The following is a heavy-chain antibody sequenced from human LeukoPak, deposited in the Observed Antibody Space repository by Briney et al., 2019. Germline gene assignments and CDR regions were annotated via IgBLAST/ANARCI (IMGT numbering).Heavy chain of an antibody. J-gene: IGHJ4*02. CDR2: IWYDGSNK. Sequence: HPGGSLRLSCAASGFTFSNYDMHWVRQAPGKGLEWMAVIWYDGSNKSYADSVKGRFTISRDNSKNSLYLQMNSLRAEDTAVYFCARDFYDDSAIDCWGQGTLVTVSS. CDR1: GFTFSNYD. V-gene: IGHV3-33*08. CDR3: ARDFYDDSAIDC. D-gene: IGHD3-22*01.